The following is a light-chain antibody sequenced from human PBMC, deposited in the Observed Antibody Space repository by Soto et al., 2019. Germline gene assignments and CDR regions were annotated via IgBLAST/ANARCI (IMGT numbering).Light chain of an antibody. V-gene: IGLV1-40*01. J-gene: IGLJ2*01. CDR1: SSNIGAGYD. CDR2: GNS. CDR3: QSYDSSLRVL. Sequence: QSVLTQPPSVSGAPGQRVTISCTGSSSNIGAGYDVHWYQQLPGTAPKLLIYGNSNRPSGVPDRFSGSKSGTSASLAITGLQAEDEADYYCQSYDSSLRVLFGGGTKLTVL.